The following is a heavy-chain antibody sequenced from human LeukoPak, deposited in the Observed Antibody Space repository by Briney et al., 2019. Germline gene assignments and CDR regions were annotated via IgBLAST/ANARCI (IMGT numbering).Heavy chain of an antibody. CDR1: GFTFSSYG. V-gene: IGHV3-30*02. CDR3: AKEQYDFWSGYYSAGWFDP. J-gene: IGHJ5*02. CDR2: IRYDGSNK. D-gene: IGHD3-3*01. Sequence: GGSLRLSCAASGFTFSSYGMHWVRQAPGKGLEWVAFIRYDGSNKYYADSVKGRFTISRDNSKNTLYLQMNSLRAEDTAVYYCAKEQYDFWSGYYSAGWFDPWGQGTLVTVSS.